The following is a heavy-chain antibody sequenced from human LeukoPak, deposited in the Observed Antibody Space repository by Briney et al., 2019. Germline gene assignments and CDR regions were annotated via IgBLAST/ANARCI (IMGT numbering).Heavy chain of an antibody. J-gene: IGHJ4*02. D-gene: IGHD3-10*01. CDR3: ARNYYGSGSYYTFDY. CDR2: INAGNGNT. V-gene: IGHV1-3*01. Sequence: GASVKVSCKASGYTFTSYAMHWVRQAPGQRLEWMGWINAGNGNTKYSQKFQGRVTITRDTSASTAYMELSSLRSEDTAVYYCARNYYGSGSYYTFDYWGQGTLVTVSS. CDR1: GYTFTSYA.